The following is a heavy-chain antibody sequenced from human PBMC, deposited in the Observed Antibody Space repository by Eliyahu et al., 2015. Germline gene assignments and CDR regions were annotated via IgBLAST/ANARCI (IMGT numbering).Heavy chain of an antibody. J-gene: IGHJ6*02. CDR3: ARDPGLSGGYYYYYGMDV. Sequence: FTSYAMHWVRQAPGQRLEWMGWINAGNGNTKYSQKFQRRVTITRDTSAXTAYMELSSLRSEDTAVYYCARDPGLSGGYYYYYGMDVWGQGTTVTVSS. D-gene: IGHD6-25*01. V-gene: IGHV1-3*01. CDR2: INAGNGNT. CDR1: FTSYA.